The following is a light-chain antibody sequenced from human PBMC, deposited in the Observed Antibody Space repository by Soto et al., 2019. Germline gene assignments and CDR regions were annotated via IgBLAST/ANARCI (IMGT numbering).Light chain of an antibody. CDR3: QKYNSAPTWT. CDR2: AAS. Sequence: DIQMTQSPSSLSASVGDRVTITCRASQGTSNYLAWYPQKPGKVPKLLIYAASTLQSGVPSRFRGSGSGTYFTLTINSLQPEDVATYDCQKYNSAPTWTFGQGTKVEIK. J-gene: IGKJ1*01. CDR1: QGTSNY. V-gene: IGKV1-27*01.